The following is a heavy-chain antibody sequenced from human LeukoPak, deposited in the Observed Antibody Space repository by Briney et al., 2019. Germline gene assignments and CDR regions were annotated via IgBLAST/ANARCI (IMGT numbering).Heavy chain of an antibody. CDR2: ISSSSSYI. D-gene: IGHD6-13*01. V-gene: IGHV3-11*06. J-gene: IGHJ4*02. CDR3: ARDLEGSSWYYGY. Sequence: GGSLRLSCAASGFTFSDYYMNWIRQAPGKGLEWVSYISSSSSYIYYADSVKGRFTISRDNAKNSLYLQMNSLRAEDTAVYYCARDLEGSSWYYGYWGQGTLVTVSS. CDR1: GFTFSDYY.